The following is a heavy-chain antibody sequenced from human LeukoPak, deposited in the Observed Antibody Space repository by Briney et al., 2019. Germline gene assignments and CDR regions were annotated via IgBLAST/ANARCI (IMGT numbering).Heavy chain of an antibody. V-gene: IGHV4-59*01. CDR1: GGSMSYYY. CDR2: FYYSGST. Sequence: SETLSLTCTVYGGSMSYYYWSWIRQPPGKGLEWIGYFYYSGSTNYNPSLKSRVTISLDMSKNQFSLKLSSVTAADTAVYYCARIGELWVDWGQGTLVTVSS. D-gene: IGHD3-10*01. J-gene: IGHJ4*02. CDR3: ARIGELWVD.